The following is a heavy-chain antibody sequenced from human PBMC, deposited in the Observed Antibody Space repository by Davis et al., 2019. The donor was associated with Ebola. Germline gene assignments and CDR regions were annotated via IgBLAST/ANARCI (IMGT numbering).Heavy chain of an antibody. V-gene: IGHV3-21*01. CDR2: ITSSSSYI. J-gene: IGHJ6*02. CDR1: GFTFSSYA. D-gene: IGHD5-18*01. Sequence: GESLKISCAASGFTFSSYAMNWVRQAPGKGLEWVSSITSSSSYIYYADSVKGRFTISRDNAKNSLYLQMNSLRAEDTAVYYCAREQDTAMVTTYYYYGMDVWGQGTTVTVSS. CDR3: AREQDTAMVTTYYYYGMDV.